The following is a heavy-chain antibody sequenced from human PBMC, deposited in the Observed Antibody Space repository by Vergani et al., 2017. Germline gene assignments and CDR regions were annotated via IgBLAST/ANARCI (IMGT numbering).Heavy chain of an antibody. CDR2: IWYDGSNK. V-gene: IGHV3-33*01. CDR3: ARGDYTIAARYFYGMDV. CDR1: GFTFSSYG. Sequence: QVQLVESGGGVVQPGRSLRLSCAASGFTFSSYGMHWVRQAPGKGLEWVAVIWYDGSNKYYADSVKGRFTISRDNSKNTLYLQMNSLRAEDTAVYYCARGDYTIAARYFYGMDVWGQGTTVTVSS. D-gene: IGHD6-6*01. J-gene: IGHJ6*02.